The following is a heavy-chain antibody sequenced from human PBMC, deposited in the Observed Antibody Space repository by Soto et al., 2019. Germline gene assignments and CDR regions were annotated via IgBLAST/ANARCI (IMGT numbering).Heavy chain of an antibody. CDR2: INAGNGNT. D-gene: IGHD6-13*01. CDR1: GYTFTSYA. V-gene: IGHV1-3*01. Sequence: GASVKVSCKASGYTFTSYAMHWVRQAPGQRLEWMGWINAGNGNTKYSQKFQGRVTITRDTSASTAYMELSSLRSEDTAVYYCAREAAAGPILYFDYWGQGTLVTVSS. CDR3: AREAAAGPILYFDY. J-gene: IGHJ4*02.